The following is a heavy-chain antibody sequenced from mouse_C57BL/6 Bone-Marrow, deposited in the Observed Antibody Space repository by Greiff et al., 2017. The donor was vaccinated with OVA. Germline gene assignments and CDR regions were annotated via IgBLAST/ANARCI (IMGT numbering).Heavy chain of an antibody. J-gene: IGHJ1*03. CDR1: GISITTGNYR. CDR2: IYYSGTI. D-gene: IGHD1-1*01. Sequence: DVMLVESGPGLVKPSQTVFLTCTVTGISITTGNYRWSWIRQFPGNKLEWIGYIYYSGTITYNPSLTSRTTITRDTPKNQFFLEMNSLTAEDTATYYCARDNYGSKFWYFDVWGTGTTVTVSS. CDR3: ARDNYGSKFWYFDV. V-gene: IGHV3-5*01.